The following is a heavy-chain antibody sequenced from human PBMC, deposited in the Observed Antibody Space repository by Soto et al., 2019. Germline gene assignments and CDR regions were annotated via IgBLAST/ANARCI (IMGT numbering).Heavy chain of an antibody. D-gene: IGHD6-19*01. J-gene: IGHJ4*02. CDR1: GFSLSTSGVG. Sequence: QITLKESGPTLVKPTQTLTLTCTFSGFSLSTSGVGVGWIRQPPGKALEWLALIYWDDDKRYSPSLKSRPTITKDTSKNQVVLTMTNMDPVDTATYYCAHTRAQYSSGWPFDYWGQGTLVTVSS. CDR3: AHTRAQYSSGWPFDY. V-gene: IGHV2-5*02. CDR2: IYWDDDK.